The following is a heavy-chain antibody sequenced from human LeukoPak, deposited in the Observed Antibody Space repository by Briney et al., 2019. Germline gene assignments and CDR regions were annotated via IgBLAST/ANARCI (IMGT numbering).Heavy chain of an antibody. CDR2: INPNSGGT. CDR1: GYTFTGYY. Sequence: ASVKVSCKASGYTFTGYYMHWVRQAPGQGLEWMGRINPNSGGTNYAQKFQGRVTMTRDTSTSTAYMELSRLRSDDTAVYYCARFRITMVRGVIPNASDIWGQGTMVTVSS. V-gene: IGHV1-2*06. J-gene: IGHJ3*02. D-gene: IGHD3-10*01. CDR3: ARFRITMVRGVIPNASDI.